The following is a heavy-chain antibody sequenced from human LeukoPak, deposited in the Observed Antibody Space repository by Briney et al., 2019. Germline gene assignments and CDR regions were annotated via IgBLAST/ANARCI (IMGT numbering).Heavy chain of an antibody. D-gene: IGHD4-17*01. CDR1: GGSISSSSYY. Sequence: PSETLSLTCTVSGGSISSSSYYWGWIRQPPGKGLEWIGSIYYSGSTYYNPSLKSRVTISVDTSKNQFSLKLSSVTAADTAVYYCARATTVANPAYWGQGTLVTASS. J-gene: IGHJ4*02. CDR3: ARATTVANPAY. V-gene: IGHV4-39*01. CDR2: IYYSGST.